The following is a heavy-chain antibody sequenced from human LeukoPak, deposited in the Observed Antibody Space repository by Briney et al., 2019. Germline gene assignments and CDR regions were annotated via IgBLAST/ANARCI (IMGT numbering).Heavy chain of an antibody. CDR3: ASPQRWLAQRYYYYGMDV. J-gene: IGHJ6*02. CDR1: GYTFTSYG. D-gene: IGHD6-19*01. Sequence: ASVKVSCKASGYTFTSYGISWVRQAPGQGLEWMGWISAYNGNTNYAQKLQGRVTMTTDTSTSTAYMELRSLRSDDTAVYYCASPQRWLAQRYYYYGMDVWGQGTTVTVSS. V-gene: IGHV1-18*01. CDR2: ISAYNGNT.